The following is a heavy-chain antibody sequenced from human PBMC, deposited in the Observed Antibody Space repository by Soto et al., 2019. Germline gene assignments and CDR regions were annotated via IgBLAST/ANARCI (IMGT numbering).Heavy chain of an antibody. CDR1: GFTLSNYG. CDR2: IWYEGTTK. V-gene: IGHV3-33*01. CDR3: ARDVGSSGSSRWFDT. J-gene: IGHJ5*02. D-gene: IGHD3-10*01. Sequence: PGGSLRVSCVASGFTLSNYGMHWVRQAPGKGLEWIALIWYEGTTKYSTDSMKGRFSISRDQSKSTLYLQVNSLRAEDTATYYCARDVGSSGSSRWFDTWGQGTLVTVSS.